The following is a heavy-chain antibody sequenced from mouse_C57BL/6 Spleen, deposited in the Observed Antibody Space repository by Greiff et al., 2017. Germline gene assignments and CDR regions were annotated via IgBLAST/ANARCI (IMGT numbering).Heavy chain of an antibody. CDR1: GYSFTGYY. Sequence: EVKLQESGPELVKPGASVKISCKASGYSFTGYYMNWVKQSPEKSLEWIGEINPSTGGTTYNQKFKAKATLTVDKSSSTAYMQLKSLTSEDSAVYYCARSDLLRGPYFDYWGQGTTLTVSS. CDR2: INPSTGGT. D-gene: IGHD1-1*01. V-gene: IGHV1-42*01. J-gene: IGHJ2*01. CDR3: ARSDLLRGPYFDY.